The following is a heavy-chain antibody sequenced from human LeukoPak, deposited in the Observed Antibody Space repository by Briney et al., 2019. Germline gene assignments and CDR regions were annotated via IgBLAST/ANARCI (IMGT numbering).Heavy chain of an antibody. Sequence: GGSLRLSCAASGFTFRNYVMNWVRQAPGKGLEWVSAIGGTDGTTFYAAFVKGRFTISRDNSRNTLYLQMNSLRAEDTAVYYCTKRTDGAGSYYIDFWGQGTVVTVSS. D-gene: IGHD3-10*01. J-gene: IGHJ4*02. CDR3: TKRTDGAGSYYIDF. CDR1: GFTFRNYV. V-gene: IGHV3-23*01. CDR2: IGGTDGTT.